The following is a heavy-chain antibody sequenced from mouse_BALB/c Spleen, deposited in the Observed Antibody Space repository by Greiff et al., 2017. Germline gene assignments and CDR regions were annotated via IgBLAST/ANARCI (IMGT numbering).Heavy chain of an antibody. D-gene: IGHD1-1*02. CDR1: GYTFTDYN. CDR3: ARSRTMYAMDY. CDR2: INPNNGGT. V-gene: IGHV1-18*01. J-gene: IGHJ4*01. Sequence: VQLKQSGPELVKPGASVKIPCKASGYTFTDYNMDWVKQSHGKSLEWIGDINPNNGGTIYNQKFKGKATLTVDKSSSTAYMELRSLTSEDTAVYYCARSRTMYAMDYWGQGTSVTVSS.